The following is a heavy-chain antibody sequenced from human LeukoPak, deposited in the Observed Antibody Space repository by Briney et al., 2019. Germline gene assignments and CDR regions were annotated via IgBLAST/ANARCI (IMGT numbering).Heavy chain of an antibody. CDR3: ARDPYSGTYGDTYYYYMDV. Sequence: GGSLRLSCAASGFTFSSYSMNWVRQAPGKGLEWVSYISSSSSTIYYADSVKGRFTISRDSSKNILNLQMNSLRAEDTAVYYCARDPYSGTYGDTYYYYMDVWGKGTTVTISS. CDR2: ISSSSSTI. V-gene: IGHV3-48*01. D-gene: IGHD1-26*01. CDR1: GFTFSSYS. J-gene: IGHJ6*03.